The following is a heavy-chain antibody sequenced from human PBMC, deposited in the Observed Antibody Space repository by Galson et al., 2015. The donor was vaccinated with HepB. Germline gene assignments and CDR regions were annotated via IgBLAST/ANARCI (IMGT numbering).Heavy chain of an antibody. V-gene: IGHV3-30*04. Sequence: SLRLSCAASGFSFNTFAMHWVRQAPGKGLELVALISYDGNDKHYADSVKGRFTISRDRSKNAVFLQMDSLRDEDTALYYCARPRGNWKYGYFDYWGQGTLVTVSS. CDR3: ARPRGNWKYGYFDY. CDR1: GFSFNTFA. D-gene: IGHD1-7*01. J-gene: IGHJ4*02. CDR2: ISYDGNDK.